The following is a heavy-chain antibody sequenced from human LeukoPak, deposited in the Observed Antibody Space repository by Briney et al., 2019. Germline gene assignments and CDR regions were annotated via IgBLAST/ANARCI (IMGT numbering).Heavy chain of an antibody. CDR1: GYTFTSYY. J-gene: IGHJ3*02. V-gene: IGHV1-46*03. Sequence: ASVKLSCKASGYTFTSYYMHWVRQAPGQGLEWMGIINPSGGSTSYAQKFQGRVTMTRDKSTSTVYMELSSLRSEDPAVYYCARDKRRLLAVRPFGAFDSWGQGTMVTVST. D-gene: IGHD6-6*01. CDR3: ARDKRRLLAVRPFGAFDS. CDR2: INPSGGST.